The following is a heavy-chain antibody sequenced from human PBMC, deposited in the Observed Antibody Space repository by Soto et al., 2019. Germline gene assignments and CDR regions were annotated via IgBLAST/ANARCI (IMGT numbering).Heavy chain of an antibody. Sequence: QVQLQESGPGLVKPSQTLSLTCTVSGGSISSGGYYWSWIRQHPGKGLEWIGYIYYSGSTYYNPSLKSRVTISVDTSKNQFSLKLSSVTAADTAVYYCARDSPPHCSSTSCYGRFGPDDWYFDLWGRGTLVTVSS. CDR2: IYYSGST. J-gene: IGHJ2*01. D-gene: IGHD2-2*01. CDR3: ARDSPPHCSSTSCYGRFGPDDWYFDL. V-gene: IGHV4-31*03. CDR1: GGSISSGGYY.